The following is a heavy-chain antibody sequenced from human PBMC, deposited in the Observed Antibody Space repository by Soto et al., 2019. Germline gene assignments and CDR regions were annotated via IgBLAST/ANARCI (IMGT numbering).Heavy chain of an antibody. J-gene: IGHJ6*02. CDR1: GFTFSSYA. CDR2: ISGSGGST. D-gene: IGHD5-12*01. Sequence: EVQLLESGGGLVQPGGSLRLSCAASGFTFSSYAMSWVRQAPGKGLEWVSAISGSGGSTYYADSVKGRFTISRDNSKNTLYLQMNGLRAEDTAVYDCAKLNCGYDYYYYYGMDVWGQGTTVTVSS. CDR3: AKLNCGYDYYYYYGMDV. V-gene: IGHV3-23*01.